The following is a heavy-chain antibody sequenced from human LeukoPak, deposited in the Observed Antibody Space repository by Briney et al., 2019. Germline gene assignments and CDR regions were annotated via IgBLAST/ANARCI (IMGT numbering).Heavy chain of an antibody. CDR2: ISAYNGNT. Sequence: ASVKVSCKASGGTFSSYGISWVRQAPGQGLEWMGWISAYNGNTNYAQKLQGRVTMTTDTSTSTAYMELRSLRSDDTAVYYCARVGRYYDSSGYWYWGQGTLVTVSS. V-gene: IGHV1-18*01. D-gene: IGHD3-22*01. CDR3: ARVGRYYDSSGYWY. J-gene: IGHJ4*02. CDR1: GGTFSSYG.